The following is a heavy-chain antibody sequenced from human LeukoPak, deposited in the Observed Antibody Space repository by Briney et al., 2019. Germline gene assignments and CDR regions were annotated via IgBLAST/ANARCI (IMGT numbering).Heavy chain of an antibody. CDR1: GFTFSSYT. CDR3: ASRGSGSYPDDY. Sequence: GGSLRLACAASGFTFSSYTMSWVRQAPGKGLEWVSAISGNGGSTYYADSVKGRFTISRDNSKNTLYLQMNSLRAEDTAVYYCASRGSGSYPDDYWGQGTLVTVSS. CDR2: ISGNGGST. D-gene: IGHD3-10*01. V-gene: IGHV3-23*01. J-gene: IGHJ4*02.